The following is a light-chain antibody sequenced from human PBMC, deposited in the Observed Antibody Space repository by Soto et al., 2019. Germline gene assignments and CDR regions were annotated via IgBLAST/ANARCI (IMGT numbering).Light chain of an antibody. CDR2: EVS. CDR3: SSYTSSSTRV. J-gene: IGLJ3*02. V-gene: IGLV2-14*01. CDR1: SSDVGGYNY. Sequence: QSALTQPASVSGSPGQSITISCTGTSSDVGGYNYVSWYQQHPGKAPKLMIYEVSNRPSGVSNRFSGSKSGNTASLTISGLQAEYEADYYSSSYTSSSTRVFGGGTKVTVL.